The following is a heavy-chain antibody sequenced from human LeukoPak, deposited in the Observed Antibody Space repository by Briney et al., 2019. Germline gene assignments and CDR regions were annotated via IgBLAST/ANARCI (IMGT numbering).Heavy chain of an antibody. V-gene: IGHV1-2*02. J-gene: IGHJ3*02. D-gene: IGHD3-10*01. CDR3: ARVNGWFGETQGAFDI. Sequence: ASVKVSCKASGDTFTGYHMHWVRQAPGHGLEWMGWINPNTGDTNYAQKFQGRVTMTRDTSISAAYMELSWLRSDDTAVYYCARVNGWFGETQGAFDIWGQGTMVTVSS. CDR1: GDTFTGYH. CDR2: INPNTGDT.